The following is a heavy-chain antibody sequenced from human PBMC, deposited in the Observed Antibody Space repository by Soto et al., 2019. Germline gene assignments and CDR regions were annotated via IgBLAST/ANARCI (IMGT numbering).Heavy chain of an antibody. Sequence: SXKVSFKASGYTXTSYYMNLVRQAPGQGLEWMGIINPSGGSTSYAQKFQGRVTMTRDTSTRTVYMELSSLRSEYTDVYYCARRGAAGTWRFDYWGQGTLGTVSS. CDR1: GYTXTSYY. J-gene: IGHJ4*02. V-gene: IGHV1-46*01. D-gene: IGHD6-13*01. CDR3: ARRGAAGTWRFDY. CDR2: INPSGGST.